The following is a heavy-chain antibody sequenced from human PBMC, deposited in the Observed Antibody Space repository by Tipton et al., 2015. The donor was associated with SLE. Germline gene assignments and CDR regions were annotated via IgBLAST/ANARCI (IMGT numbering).Heavy chain of an antibody. CDR3: SRSAGGSHYPFSFDL. D-gene: IGHD1-26*01. V-gene: IGHV4-61*02. Sequence: TLSLTCTVSGGSISSGNYFWSWIRQPAGKGLEWIGRVSTLGTTNNNPSLKSRVTISVDTSKNQISLRLTSVTAADSAVYYCSRSAGGSHYPFSFDLWGQGTQVTVSS. CDR2: VSTLGTT. CDR1: GGSISSGNYF. J-gene: IGHJ4*02.